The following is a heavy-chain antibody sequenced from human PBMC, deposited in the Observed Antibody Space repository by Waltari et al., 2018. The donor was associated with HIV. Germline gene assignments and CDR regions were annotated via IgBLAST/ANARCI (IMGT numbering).Heavy chain of an antibody. CDR2: LDNQNGAR. CDR1: GYTFTAYY. Sequence: EVLLAQSGSEVVEPGASVEISCKVSGYTFTAYYMHWIKQSPGKRLGWVGLLDNQNGARIYGEKFQHGVVITADPSKNTISLRLTRVTSDDTAIYYCSSDIGTWGQGNQVSVSS. CDR3: SSDIGT. J-gene: IGHJ4*02. V-gene: IGHV1-69-2*01. D-gene: IGHD3-10*01.